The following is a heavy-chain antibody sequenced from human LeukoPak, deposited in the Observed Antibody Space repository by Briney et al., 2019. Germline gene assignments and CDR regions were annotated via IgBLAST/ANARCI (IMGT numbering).Heavy chain of an antibody. J-gene: IGHJ4*02. CDR2: SSSGSTI. CDR3: ARDQNGYYDSSGYYDY. V-gene: IGHV3-11*01. Sequence: SSSGSTIYYADSVKGRFTISRDNAKNSLYLQMNSLRAEDTAVCYCARDQNGYYDSSGYYDYWGQGTLVTVSS. D-gene: IGHD3-22*01.